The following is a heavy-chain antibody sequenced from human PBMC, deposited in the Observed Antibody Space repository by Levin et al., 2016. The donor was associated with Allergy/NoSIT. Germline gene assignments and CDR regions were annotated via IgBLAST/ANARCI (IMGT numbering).Heavy chain of an antibody. Sequence: WVRQAPGQGLEWMGWINPNSGGTNYAQKFQERVTITRDMSTSTAYMELSSLRSEDTAVYYCAAGYYDSSGYDYWGQGTPGHRLL. J-gene: IGHJ4*02. V-gene: IGHV1-58*01. CDR2: INPNSGGT. CDR3: AAGYYDSSGYDY. D-gene: IGHD3-22*01.